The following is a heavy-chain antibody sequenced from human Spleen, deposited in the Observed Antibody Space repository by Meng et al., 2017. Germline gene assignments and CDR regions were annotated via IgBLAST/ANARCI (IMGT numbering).Heavy chain of an antibody. V-gene: IGHV3-30-3*01. CDR2: LSYDGSNR. Sequence: QVHLVESGGGVVQPGRSLRLSCAASGFTFSSYAMYWVRQAPGEGLEWVAVLSYDGSNRYYSDSVKGRFTISRDNSNNTLYLQMNSLRVEDTAVYYCARGTDSRNWFDPWGQGTLVTVSS. CDR3: ARGTDSRNWFDP. J-gene: IGHJ5*02. CDR1: GFTFSSYA. D-gene: IGHD3-22*01.